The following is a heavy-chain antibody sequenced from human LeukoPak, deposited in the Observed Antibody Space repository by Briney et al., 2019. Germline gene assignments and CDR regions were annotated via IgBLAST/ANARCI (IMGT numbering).Heavy chain of an antibody. D-gene: IGHD6-13*01. V-gene: IGHV1-2*02. Sequence: ASVKVSCKASGYTFTGYYMHWVRQAPGQGLEWMGWINPNSGGTNYAQKLQGRVTMTTDTSTSTAYMELRSLRSDDTAVYYCARVYSSSWYGSAFDIWGQGTMVTVSS. J-gene: IGHJ3*02. CDR3: ARVYSSSWYGSAFDI. CDR1: GYTFTGYY. CDR2: INPNSGGT.